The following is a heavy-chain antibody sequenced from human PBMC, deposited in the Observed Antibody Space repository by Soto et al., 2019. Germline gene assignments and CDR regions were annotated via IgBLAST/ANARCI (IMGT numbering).Heavy chain of an antibody. V-gene: IGHV3-11*01. CDR1: GFTFSDYY. J-gene: IGHJ4*02. CDR3: LRPYFFDY. Sequence: ESGGGLVEPGGSLRLSCTASGFTFSDYYMTWIRQAPGKGLEWISFISEDGTTIYYADSVRGRFTISRDNAKNSLYLQMNSLRAEDTAVYYCLRPYFFDYWGQGTLVAVSS. CDR2: ISEDGTTI.